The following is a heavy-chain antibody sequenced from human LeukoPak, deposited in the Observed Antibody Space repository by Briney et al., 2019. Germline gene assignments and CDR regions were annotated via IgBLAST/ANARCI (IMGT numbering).Heavy chain of an antibody. J-gene: IGHJ4*02. CDR1: GFTFSSYA. CDR2: ISGSGGST. V-gene: IGHV3-23*01. CDR3: AKDETVTTGFFDY. Sequence: TGGSLRLSCAASGFTFSSYAMSWVRQAPGKGLEWVSAISGSGGSTYYADSVKGRFTISRDNSKNTLYLQMNSLRAEDTAVYYCAKDETVTTGFFDYWGQGTLVTASS. D-gene: IGHD4-17*01.